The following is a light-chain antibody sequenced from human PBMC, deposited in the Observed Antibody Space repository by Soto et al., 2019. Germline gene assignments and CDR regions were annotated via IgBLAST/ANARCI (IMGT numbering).Light chain of an antibody. J-gene: IGKJ5*01. CDR3: QQYNNWPPIT. CDR1: QSVSNN. Sequence: EIVLTQSPGTLSLSPGERATLSCGASQSVSNNYLACYQQKPGQAPRLXIXGSSTRATGIPASFSGSGSGTEFTLTISSLQYEDFAAYYCQQYNNWPPITFGQGTRLEIK. CDR2: GSS. V-gene: IGKV3-15*01.